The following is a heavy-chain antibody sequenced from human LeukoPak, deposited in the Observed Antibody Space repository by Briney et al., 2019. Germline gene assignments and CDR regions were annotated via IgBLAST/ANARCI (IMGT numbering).Heavy chain of an antibody. CDR2: IYYSGST. Sequence: PSETLSLTCAVSGGSISSYYWSWIRQPPGKGLEWIGYIYYSGSTNYNPSLKSRVTISVDTSKNQFSLKLRSVTAADTAVYYCARVTGYVIEDNFDYWGQGTLVTVSS. D-gene: IGHD2-15*01. CDR3: ARVTGYVIEDNFDY. CDR1: GGSISSYY. J-gene: IGHJ4*02. V-gene: IGHV4-59*01.